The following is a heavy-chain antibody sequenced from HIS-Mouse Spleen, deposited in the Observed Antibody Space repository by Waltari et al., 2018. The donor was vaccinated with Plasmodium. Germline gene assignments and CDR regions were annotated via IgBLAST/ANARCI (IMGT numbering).Heavy chain of an antibody. Sequence: EVQLVESGGGLVQPGGSLRRSCGASGFHVSRNYLSWVRQAPGKGLEWVSVIYSGGSTYYADSVKGRFTISRDNSKNTLYLQMNSLRAEDTAVYYCAREDILTGYYNDYWYFDLWGRGTLVTVSS. CDR2: IYSGGST. V-gene: IGHV3-66*01. D-gene: IGHD3-9*01. CDR3: AREDILTGYYNDYWYFDL. CDR1: GFHVSRNY. J-gene: IGHJ2*01.